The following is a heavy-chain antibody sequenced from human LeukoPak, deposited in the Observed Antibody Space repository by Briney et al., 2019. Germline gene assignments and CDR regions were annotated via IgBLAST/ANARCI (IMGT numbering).Heavy chain of an antibody. V-gene: IGHV3-21*01. J-gene: IGHJ4*02. Sequence: GGSLRLSCAASGFTFSSYSMNWVRQAPGKGLEWVSSISSSSSYIYYADSVKGRFTISRDNAKNSLYLQMNSLRAEDTAVYYCARGIVGATDIDYWAREPWSPSPQ. CDR3: ARGIVGATDIDY. D-gene: IGHD1-26*01. CDR1: GFTFSSYS. CDR2: ISSSSSYI.